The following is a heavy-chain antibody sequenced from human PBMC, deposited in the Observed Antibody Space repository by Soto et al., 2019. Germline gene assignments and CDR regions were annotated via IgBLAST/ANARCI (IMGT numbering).Heavy chain of an antibody. Sequence: QVQLQESGPGLVKPSGTLSLTCGVFGGSISNSNWSTWLRQPPGKGLEWIGEIYHTGSTNYNSSLMSRVTISLDKPNNQFSLKLSSVTAADTAVYYCAHRPIVGAAIWGQGTLVTVSS. CDR2: IYHTGST. CDR1: GGSISNSNW. V-gene: IGHV4-4*02. CDR3: AHRPIVGAAI. J-gene: IGHJ4*02. D-gene: IGHD1-26*01.